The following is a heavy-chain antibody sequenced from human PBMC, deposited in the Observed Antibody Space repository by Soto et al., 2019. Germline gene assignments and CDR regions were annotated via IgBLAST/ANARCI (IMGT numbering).Heavy chain of an antibody. Sequence: ASVKVSCKASGYTFTNYYMHWVRQAPGQGLEWMGIINPSGGSTRYAQKFQDRVTMTWDTSTSTVFMELSSLRSDDTAVYYCARGDEFSITASLMHAFDIWGQGTMVTV. V-gene: IGHV1-46*01. CDR2: INPSGGST. D-gene: IGHD6-13*01. CDR1: GYTFTNYY. CDR3: ARGDEFSITASLMHAFDI. J-gene: IGHJ3*02.